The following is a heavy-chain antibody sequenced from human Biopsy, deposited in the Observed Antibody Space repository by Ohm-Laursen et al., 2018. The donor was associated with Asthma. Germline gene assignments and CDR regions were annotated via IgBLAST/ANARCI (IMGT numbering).Heavy chain of an antibody. CDR3: ARRRADDHEMRDHFCDY. CDR1: GYTVTRYA. J-gene: IGHJ4*02. D-gene: IGHD3-3*02. V-gene: IGHV7-4-1*02. Sequence: EASVKVSCKASGYTVTRYAINWVRQDPGQGLEWMGWSNTNTGNPTYARGCTGRFVFSWATSVNPAQRQSSSRKAEDKAVYYCARRRADDHEMRDHFCDYWGQGTLVTVSS. CDR2: SNTNTGNP.